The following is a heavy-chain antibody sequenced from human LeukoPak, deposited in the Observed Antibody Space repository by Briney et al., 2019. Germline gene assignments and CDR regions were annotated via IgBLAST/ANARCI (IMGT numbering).Heavy chain of an antibody. J-gene: IGHJ4*02. CDR2: IDWDDDK. CDR3: ARIRAGPDCFDY. Sequence: SGPTLVKPTQTLTLTCTFSGFSLSTSGMCVNWIRQPPGKALEWLARIDWDDDKYYSTSLKTRRTISKDTSKNQVVLTMTNMDPVDTATYYCARIRAGPDCFDYWGQGALVTVSS. CDR1: GFSLSTSGMC. V-gene: IGHV2-70*11.